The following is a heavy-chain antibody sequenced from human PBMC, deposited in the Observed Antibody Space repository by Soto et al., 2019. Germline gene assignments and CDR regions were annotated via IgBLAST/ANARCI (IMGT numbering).Heavy chain of an antibody. Sequence: QVQLQESGPGLVKPSETLSLTCTVSGGSISSYYWSWIRQPPGKGLEWIGYIYYSGSTNYNPSLRGRVTISVDTSKNQCSLKLCSVTAADTAVYYCAREGVSSSWYYYYGMDVWGQGTTVTVSS. CDR3: AREGVSSSWYYYYGMDV. CDR1: GGSISSYY. V-gene: IGHV4-59*01. J-gene: IGHJ6*02. CDR2: IYYSGST. D-gene: IGHD6-13*01.